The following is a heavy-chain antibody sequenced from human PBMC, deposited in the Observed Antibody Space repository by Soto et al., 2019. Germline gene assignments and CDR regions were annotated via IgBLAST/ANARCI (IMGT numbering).Heavy chain of an antibody. D-gene: IGHD6-19*01. CDR1: GGTFSSYA. J-gene: IGHJ4*01. CDR2: IIPIFGTA. Sequence: SVKVSCKASGGTFSSYAISWVRQAPGQRLERMGGIIPIFGTANYAQKFQGRVTITADQSTSTAYMELRSLRSDDTAVYYCASYSSGWFDYWGQGPLVTVSS. V-gene: IGHV1-69*13. CDR3: ASYSSGWFDY.